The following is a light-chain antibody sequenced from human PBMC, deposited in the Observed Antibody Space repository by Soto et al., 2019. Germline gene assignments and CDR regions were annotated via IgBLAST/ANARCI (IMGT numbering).Light chain of an antibody. J-gene: IGLJ1*01. Sequence: QSVLTQPPSASGTPGQRVTISCSGSSSNIGSNYVYWYQQLPGTAPKLLIYRNNQRPSVVPDRFSGSKSVTSASLAISGLRSEDEADYYCAAWDDSLSGLYVFGTGTKVTVL. CDR2: RNN. CDR3: AAWDDSLSGLYV. CDR1: SSNIGSNY. V-gene: IGLV1-47*01.